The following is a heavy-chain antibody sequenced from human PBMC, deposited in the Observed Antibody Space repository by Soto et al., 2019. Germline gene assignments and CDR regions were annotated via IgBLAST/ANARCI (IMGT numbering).Heavy chain of an antibody. CDR2: LSDSVGTT. Sequence: GGSLRLSCAVSGFSFGTYTVNWVRQAPGMGLEWVSGLSDSVGTTHYAYSVKGRFTISRDKSKNTLYLQMNNLRAEDTAVYYCAKDQYYDSSGYYYEVKTPAWFDPWGQGTRVTCSS. CDR1: GFSFGTYT. CDR3: AKDQYYDSSGYYYEVKTPAWFDP. J-gene: IGHJ5*02. V-gene: IGHV3-23*01. D-gene: IGHD3-22*01.